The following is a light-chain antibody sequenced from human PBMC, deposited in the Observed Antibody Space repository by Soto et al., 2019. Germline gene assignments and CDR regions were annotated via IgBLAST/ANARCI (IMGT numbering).Light chain of an antibody. Sequence: DIQMTQSPSSLTASVGDRVTMTCRASLGLTDYVAWYQQKSGRPPSLLIYAASILRPGVPSRFSGRGSGTEFSLTIDGLQPEDVATYYCQKYNRAPFTFGQGTQLEIK. CDR2: AAS. CDR3: QKYNRAPFT. V-gene: IGKV1-27*01. CDR1: LGLTDY. J-gene: IGKJ2*01.